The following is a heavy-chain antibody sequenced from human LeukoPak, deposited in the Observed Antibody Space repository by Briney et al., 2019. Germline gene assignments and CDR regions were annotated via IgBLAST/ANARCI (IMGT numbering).Heavy chain of an antibody. Sequence: GGSLRLSCEASGFTFEDYAMSWVRQIPGKGLEWVSGLNWNGDSPAYSDSVKGRFTISRDNAKNYLYLDMNSLRAEDTAFYYCARENYDSSSYWYGNDYWGRGTLVTVSS. J-gene: IGHJ4*02. D-gene: IGHD3-22*01. CDR2: LNWNGDSP. CDR1: GFTFEDYA. V-gene: IGHV3-20*04. CDR3: ARENYDSSSYWYGNDY.